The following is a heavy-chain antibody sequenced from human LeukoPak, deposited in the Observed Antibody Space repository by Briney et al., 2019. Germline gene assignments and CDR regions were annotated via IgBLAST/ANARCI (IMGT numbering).Heavy chain of an antibody. CDR1: GFILSNAW. D-gene: IGHD2-21*02. CDR2: ISSSGLYI. J-gene: IGHJ3*02. V-gene: IGHV3-21*01. Sequence: PGGSLRLSCAASGFILSNAWMTWVRQAPGKGLEWVSSISSSGLYIYYADSLQGRFTISRDNAKNSLYLQMNSLRAEDTAVYYCARAPTYCGGDCYSNAFDIWGQGTMVTVSS. CDR3: ARAPTYCGGDCYSNAFDI.